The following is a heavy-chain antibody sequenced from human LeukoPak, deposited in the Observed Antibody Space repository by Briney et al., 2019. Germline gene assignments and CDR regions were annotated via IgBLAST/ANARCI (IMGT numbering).Heavy chain of an antibody. J-gene: IGHJ4*02. Sequence: KCGESLKISCKGSGYSFTTYWISWVRQMPGKGLEWMGIIYPGDSDTRYSPSFQGQVTISADKSISTAYLQWSSLKASDTAMYYCARPADPGSRWYFDYWGQGTLVTVSS. D-gene: IGHD3-10*01. V-gene: IGHV5-51*01. CDR3: ARPADPGSRWYFDY. CDR1: GYSFTTYW. CDR2: IYPGDSDT.